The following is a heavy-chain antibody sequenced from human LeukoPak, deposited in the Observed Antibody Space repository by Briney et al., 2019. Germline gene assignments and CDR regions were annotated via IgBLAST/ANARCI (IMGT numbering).Heavy chain of an antibody. Sequence: GGSLRLSCAASGFTFDVYAMHWVRQAPGKGLEWVSGISWNSGSIGYADSVKGRFTISRDNAKNSLYLQMNSLRAEDTALYYCAKGTSDAFDIWGQGTMVTVSS. J-gene: IGHJ3*02. V-gene: IGHV3-9*01. CDR1: GFTFDVYA. CDR3: AKGTSDAFDI. CDR2: ISWNSGSI.